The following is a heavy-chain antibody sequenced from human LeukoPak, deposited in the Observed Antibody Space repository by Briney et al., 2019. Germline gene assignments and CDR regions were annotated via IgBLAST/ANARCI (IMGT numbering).Heavy chain of an antibody. CDR1: GGSISSSSCY. V-gene: IGHV4-39*01. J-gene: IGHJ4*01. CDR3: ARRRPGSPIDF. CDR2: VWYTGST. Sequence: SETLSLTCTVSGGSISSSSCYWGWIRQPPGKGLEWIGSVWYTGSTYYNPSLNSRVTISVETSKNQFSLKLSSVTAADTAVYYCARRRPGSPIDFWGHGTLVTASS. D-gene: IGHD3-10*01.